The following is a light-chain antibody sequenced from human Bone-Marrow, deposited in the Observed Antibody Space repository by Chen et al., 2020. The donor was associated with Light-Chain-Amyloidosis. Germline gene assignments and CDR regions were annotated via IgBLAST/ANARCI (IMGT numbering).Light chain of an antibody. CDR3: QPADSSGTYEVI. J-gene: IGLJ2*01. CDR2: RDT. Sequence: SYELTQPPSVSVSPGQTARITCSGDDLPTKYAYWYQQKPGQAPVLVIHRDTERTSGLSEGFSGSSAGTTATWTISGVEAEDEADYHCQPADSSGTYEVIFGGGTKRTVL. CDR1: DLPTKY. V-gene: IGLV3-25*03.